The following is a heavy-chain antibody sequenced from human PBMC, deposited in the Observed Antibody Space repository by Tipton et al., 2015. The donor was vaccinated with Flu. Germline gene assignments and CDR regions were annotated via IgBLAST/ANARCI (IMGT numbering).Heavy chain of an antibody. D-gene: IGHD3-22*01. CDR2: INPNSGGT. J-gene: IGHJ4*02. CDR1: GYTFTGYY. V-gene: IGHV1-2*02. Sequence: QVQLVQSGAEVKKPGASVKVSCKASGYTFTGYYMHWVRQAPGQGLEWMGWINPNSGGTNYAQKFQGRVTMTRDTSISTAYMELSRLRSDDTAVYYCARVGSRPGLALVVVLCYWGQGTLVTVSS. CDR3: ARVGSRPGLALVVVLCY.